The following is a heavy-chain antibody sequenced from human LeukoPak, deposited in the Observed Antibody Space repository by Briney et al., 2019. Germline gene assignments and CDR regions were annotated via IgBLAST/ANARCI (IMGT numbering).Heavy chain of an antibody. J-gene: IGHJ4*02. V-gene: IGHV3-30-3*01. Sequence: GGSLRLFCAASGFTFSSYAMHWVRQAAGKGLEWVAVISYDGSNKYYADSVKGRFTISRDNSKNTLYLQMNSLRAEDTAVYYCARARGARGKDSSGYLYWGQGTLVTVSS. D-gene: IGHD3-22*01. CDR1: GFTFSSYA. CDR3: ARARGARGKDSSGYLY. CDR2: ISYDGSNK.